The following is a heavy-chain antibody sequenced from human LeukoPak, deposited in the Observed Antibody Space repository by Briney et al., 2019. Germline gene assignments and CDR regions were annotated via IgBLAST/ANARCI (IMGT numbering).Heavy chain of an antibody. CDR3: ARDKNQLLWFGESDAFDI. V-gene: IGHV1-18*01. D-gene: IGHD3-10*01. CDR2: ISAYNGNT. CDR1: GYTFTSYG. Sequence: GASVKVSCKASGYTFTSYGISWVRQAPGQGLEWMGWISAYNGNTNYAQKLQGRVTMTTDTSTSTAYMELGSLRSDDTAVYYCARDKNQLLWFGESDAFDIWGQGTMVTVSS. J-gene: IGHJ3*02.